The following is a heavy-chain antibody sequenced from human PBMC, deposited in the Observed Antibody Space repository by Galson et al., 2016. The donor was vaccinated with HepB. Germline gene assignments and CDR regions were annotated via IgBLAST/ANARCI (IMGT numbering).Heavy chain of an antibody. J-gene: IGHJ6*02. CDR2: IYPGDSDT. CDR3: ARAYCSSISCYNYYYYGMDV. Sequence: QSGAEVKKPGESLKISCKGSGYSFTSYWIGWVRQMPGKGLEWMGIIYPGDSDTRYSPSFQGQVTISADKSISTAYLQWSSLRASDTAMYYCARAYCSSISCYNYYYYGMDVWGQGTTVTVSS. D-gene: IGHD2-2*02. V-gene: IGHV5-51*01. CDR1: GYSFTSYW.